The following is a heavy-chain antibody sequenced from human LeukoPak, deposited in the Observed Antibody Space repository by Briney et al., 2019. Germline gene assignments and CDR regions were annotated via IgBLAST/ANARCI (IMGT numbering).Heavy chain of an antibody. V-gene: IGHV3-74*01. CDR2: INSDGSST. D-gene: IGHD6-19*01. J-gene: IGHJ4*02. CDR3: ARASGWYASEFDY. Sequence: GGSLRLSCAASGFTFSSYWMHWVRQAPGKGLVWVSRINSDGSSTSCADSVKGRFTISRDNAKNTLYLQMNSLRAEDTAVYYCARASGWYASEFDYWGQGTLVTVSS. CDR1: GFTFSSYW.